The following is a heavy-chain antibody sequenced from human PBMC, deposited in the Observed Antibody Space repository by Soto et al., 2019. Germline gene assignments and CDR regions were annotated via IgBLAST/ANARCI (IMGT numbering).Heavy chain of an antibody. Sequence: GSLRLSCAASGFTVSSNYMSWVRQAPGKGLEWVSVLYSGGGTYYADSVTGRFTISRDNSKNTLYLQMNSLRAEDTAVYYCARGRPFDYWGQGTPVTVSS. CDR2: LYSGGGT. CDR3: ARGRPFDY. V-gene: IGHV3-53*01. J-gene: IGHJ4*02. CDR1: GFTVSSNY.